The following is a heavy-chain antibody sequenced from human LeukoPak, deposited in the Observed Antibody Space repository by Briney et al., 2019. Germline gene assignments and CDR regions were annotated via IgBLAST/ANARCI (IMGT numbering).Heavy chain of an antibody. CDR2: VNDHGDQT. CDR3: AKTQWKVGATDYFDY. Sequence: GRSLRLSCAASGFAFNNYAMTWVRQAPGKGLEWVSNVNDHGDQTYYADFVKGRFTISRDNSKNALFLQMDSLTAEDTAVYYCAKTQWKVGATDYFDYWGQRILVTVSS. V-gene: IGHV3-23*01. J-gene: IGHJ4*02. CDR1: GFAFNNYA. D-gene: IGHD1-26*01.